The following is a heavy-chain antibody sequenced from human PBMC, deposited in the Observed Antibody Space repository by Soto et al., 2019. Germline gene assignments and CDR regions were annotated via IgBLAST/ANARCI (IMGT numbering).Heavy chain of an antibody. CDR2: INPNSGTT. CDR1: GYTFANYH. V-gene: IGHV1-46*01. D-gene: IGHD2-21*02. CDR3: ARGGHVVVVTAAFDY. Sequence: ASVKVSCKASGYTFANYHMHWVRQAPGQGLEWMGIINPNSGTTTYAQRFQGRVTMTRDTSTTTVYMELSSLRSVDTAVYYCARGGHVVVVTAAFDYWGQGTLVTVSS. J-gene: IGHJ4*02.